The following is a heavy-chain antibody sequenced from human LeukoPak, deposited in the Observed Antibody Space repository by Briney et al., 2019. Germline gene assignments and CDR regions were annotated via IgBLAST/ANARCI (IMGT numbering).Heavy chain of an antibody. Sequence: SETLSLTCTVAGGSISSDVHYWDWIRQAPGKGLEWIGSLLYNGNTWYNPSLESRVTISVDTSENQFSLRLTSVNAADTAVYYCARSYGSGTQSWYFDLWGRGTLVTVSS. D-gene: IGHD3-10*01. CDR1: GGSISSDVHY. CDR3: ARSYGSGTQSWYFDL. V-gene: IGHV4-39*01. CDR2: LLYNGNT. J-gene: IGHJ2*01.